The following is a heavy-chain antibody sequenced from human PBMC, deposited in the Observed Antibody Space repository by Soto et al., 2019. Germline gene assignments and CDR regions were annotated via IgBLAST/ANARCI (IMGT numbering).Heavy chain of an antibody. CDR1: GFTFSSYW. CDR3: ARDEGLTETTFRFDY. CDR2: IKEDGSKT. D-gene: IGHD4-17*01. V-gene: IGHV3-7*01. Sequence: EVQLVESGGGLVQPGGSLRVSCAASGFTFSSYWMSWVRQAPGKGLEWVANIKEDGSKTVYVDSVRGRFTISRDNAKNSVYLQTNSLRVEDTAVYYCARDEGLTETTFRFDYWGQGTLVTVSS. J-gene: IGHJ4*02.